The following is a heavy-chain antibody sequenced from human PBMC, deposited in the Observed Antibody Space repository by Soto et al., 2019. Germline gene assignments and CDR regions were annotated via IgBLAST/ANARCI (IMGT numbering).Heavy chain of an antibody. J-gene: IGHJ3*02. CDR3: AKKYGVGAHPGAFDI. D-gene: IGHD1-26*01. CDR1: GFTFSSYG. CDR2: ISYDGSNK. V-gene: IGHV3-30*18. Sequence: QVQLVESGGGVVQPGRSLRLSCAASGFTFSSYGMHWVRQAPGKGLEWVAVISYDGSNKYYADSVKGRFTISRDNSKNTLYLQMNSLRAEDTAVYYCAKKYGVGAHPGAFDIWGQGTMVTVSS.